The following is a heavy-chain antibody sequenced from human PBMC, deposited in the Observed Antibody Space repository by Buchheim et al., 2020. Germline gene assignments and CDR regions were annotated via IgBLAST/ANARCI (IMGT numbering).Heavy chain of an antibody. D-gene: IGHD4-11*01. V-gene: IGHV3-7*04. Sequence: EVQLVESGGVLVQPGGSLRLSCAASGFMFSTCWMSWVRQAPGKGLEWVANIKQDGSETNYVDSVEGRFTISRDNAKNSLDLQMNSRRVEDTGVYFCVRASSTVRAYYYGMDVWGQGTT. CDR3: VRASSTVRAYYYGMDV. CDR1: GFMFSTCW. J-gene: IGHJ6*02. CDR2: IKQDGSET.